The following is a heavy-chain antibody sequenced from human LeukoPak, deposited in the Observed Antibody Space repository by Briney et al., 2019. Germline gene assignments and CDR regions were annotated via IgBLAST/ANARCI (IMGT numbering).Heavy chain of an antibody. CDR2: ISPNSGGT. CDR1: RYTFTGYY. V-gene: IGHV1-2*06. J-gene: IGHJ4*02. D-gene: IGHD3-9*01. CDR3: ASDKLRLTGEDFDY. Sequence: ASVKVSCKASRYTFTGYYMQWVRQAPGQGLEWMGRISPNSGGTNYAQKFQGRVTMTRDKSISTAYMELSRLRSDDTAVYYCASDKLRLTGEDFDYWGQGTLVTVSS.